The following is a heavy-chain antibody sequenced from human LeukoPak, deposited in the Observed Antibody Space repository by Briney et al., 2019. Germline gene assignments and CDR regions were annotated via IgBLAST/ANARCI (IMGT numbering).Heavy chain of an antibody. Sequence: GGSLRLSCAASGFTFSDYYMSWIRQAPGKGLEWVSYISSSGSTIYYADSVKGRFTISRDNAKNSLYLQMNSLRAEDTAVYYCARGAYYYDSSGYYGEEYYFDYWGQGTLVTVSS. CDR2: ISSSGSTI. V-gene: IGHV3-11*01. D-gene: IGHD3-22*01. J-gene: IGHJ4*02. CDR3: ARGAYYYDSSGYYGEEYYFDY. CDR1: GFTFSDYY.